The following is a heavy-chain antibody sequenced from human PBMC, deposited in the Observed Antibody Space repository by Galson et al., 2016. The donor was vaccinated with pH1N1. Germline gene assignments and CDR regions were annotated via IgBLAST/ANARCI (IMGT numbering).Heavy chain of an antibody. CDR2: VSGTGTT. Sequence: PLSLTCTVSGGSISSDSGYWTWIRQPAGKGLEWIGRVSGTGTTNYNPSLKSRVTISIDTSKNQFSLKMASVTAADTAVYFCARESLEWLIISGHRVELNWFDSWGQGTLVTVSS. D-gene: IGHD3-3*01. CDR1: GGSISSDSGY. CDR3: ARESLEWLIISGHRVELNWFDS. J-gene: IGHJ5*01. V-gene: IGHV4-61*02.